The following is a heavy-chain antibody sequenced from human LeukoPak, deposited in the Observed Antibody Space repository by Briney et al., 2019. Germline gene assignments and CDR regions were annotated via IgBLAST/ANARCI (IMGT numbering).Heavy chain of an antibody. Sequence: PGGSLRLSCAASGFTFSDYYMSWVRQAPGKGLEWVANIKQDGSEKYYVDSVKGRFTISRDNAKNSLYLQMNSLRAEDTAVYYCAMDWGIIAAAGTGVPMAFDIWGQGTMVTVSS. J-gene: IGHJ3*02. CDR1: GFTFSDYY. CDR2: IKQDGSEK. V-gene: IGHV3-7*04. CDR3: AMDWGIIAAAGTGVPMAFDI. D-gene: IGHD6-13*01.